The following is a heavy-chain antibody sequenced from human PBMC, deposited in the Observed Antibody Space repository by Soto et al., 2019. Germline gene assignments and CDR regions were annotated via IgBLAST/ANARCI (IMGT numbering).Heavy chain of an antibody. D-gene: IGHD6-13*01. CDR3: ATTPPIMARLRSAAHSI. Sequence: QVQLVQSGAEVKKPGASVKVSCKVSGYTLPELSMHWVRQAPGKGLEWMGGFDPEDGETIYAQKFQGRVTMTEDTSTDTAYMELSSLRSEDTAVYYCATTPPIMARLRSAAHSIWGQGTLVTVSS. CDR1: GYTLPELS. J-gene: IGHJ4*02. V-gene: IGHV1-24*01. CDR2: FDPEDGET.